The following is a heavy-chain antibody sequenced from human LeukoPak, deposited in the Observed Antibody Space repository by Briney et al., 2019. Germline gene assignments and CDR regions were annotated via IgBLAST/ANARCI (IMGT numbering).Heavy chain of an antibody. CDR2: IYYSGST. D-gene: IGHD2-2*01. Sequence: PSETLSLTCTVSGDSISNYYWTWIRQPPGKGLEWIGYIYYSGSTYYNPSLKSRVTISVDTSKNQFSLKLSSVTAADTAVYYCARAYCSSTSCPYDYYGMDVWGQGTTVTVSS. CDR3: ARAYCSSTSCPYDYYGMDV. J-gene: IGHJ6*02. CDR1: GDSISNYY. V-gene: IGHV4-30-4*01.